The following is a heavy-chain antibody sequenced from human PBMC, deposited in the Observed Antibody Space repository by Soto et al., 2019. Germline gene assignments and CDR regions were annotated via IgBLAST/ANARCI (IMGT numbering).Heavy chain of an antibody. CDR2: IKPDGSGQ. V-gene: IGHV3-7*03. J-gene: IGHJ4*02. CDR1: GFSFTAYW. Sequence: HPGGSLRLSCAASGFSFTAYWMNWVRQAPGKGLEWVANIKPDGSGQYYLDSVKGRFAISRDNAKNSLYLQLNSLRADDTAIYFCEREGRYMGAWDYWGQGTPVTVPQ. D-gene: IGHD5-12*01. CDR3: EREGRYMGAWDY.